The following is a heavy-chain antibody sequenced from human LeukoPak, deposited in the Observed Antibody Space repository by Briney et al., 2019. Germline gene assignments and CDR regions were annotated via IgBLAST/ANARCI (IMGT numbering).Heavy chain of an antibody. CDR3: ARQSGRLSHILGDYYDSSGYYVAFDI. CDR2: ISSSGSTI. V-gene: IGHV3-11*01. CDR1: GFTFSDYY. Sequence: PGGSLRLSCAASGFTFSDYYMSWIRQAPGKGPEWVSYISSSGSTIYYADSVKGRFTISRDNAKNSLYLQMNTLRAEDTAVYYCARQSGRLSHILGDYYDSSGYYVAFDIWGQGTMVTVSS. J-gene: IGHJ3*02. D-gene: IGHD3-22*01.